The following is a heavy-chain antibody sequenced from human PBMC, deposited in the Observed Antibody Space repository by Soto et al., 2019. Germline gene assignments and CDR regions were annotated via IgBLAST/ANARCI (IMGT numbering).Heavy chain of an antibody. D-gene: IGHD2-2*01. CDR1: GFTFSSYA. J-gene: IGHJ4*03. CDR2: ISGSGGST. Sequence: GGSLRLSCAASGFTFSSYAMSWVRQAPGKGLEWVSAISGSGGSTYYADSVKGRFTISRDNSKNTLYLQMNNLRAEDTAVYYCILYCSGTSCIDYWGHGTLVTVSS. CDR3: ILYCSGTSCIDY. V-gene: IGHV3-23*01.